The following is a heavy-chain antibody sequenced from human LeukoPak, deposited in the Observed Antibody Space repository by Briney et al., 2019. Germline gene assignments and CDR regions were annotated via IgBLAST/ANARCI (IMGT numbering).Heavy chain of an antibody. J-gene: IGHJ6*03. CDR2: ISGSGNYR. Sequence: GGSLRLSCAASGFTFSSYTMNWVRQAPGKGLEWVSSISGSGNYRYYADSVRGRFTISRDNAKNSLYLQMNSLKAEDTAMYYCAGTARAYYYYMDVWGKGTTVIVSS. CDR1: GFTFSSYT. CDR3: AGTARAYYYYMDV. V-gene: IGHV3-21*01.